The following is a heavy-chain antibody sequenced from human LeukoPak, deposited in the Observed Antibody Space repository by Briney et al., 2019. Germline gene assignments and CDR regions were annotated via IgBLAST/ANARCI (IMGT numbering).Heavy chain of an antibody. CDR3: AREDHSNYNY. D-gene: IGHD4-11*01. Sequence: GGSLRLSCAASGFTFNKYWMSWIRQVPGKGLEWVANVQDNGIEKKYVDSVKGRFTISRDNTKNSLYLQMNSLTVEDTAVYYCAREDHSNYNYWGQGTLVTVSS. CDR1: GFTFNKYW. V-gene: IGHV3-7*01. CDR2: VQDNGIEK. J-gene: IGHJ4*02.